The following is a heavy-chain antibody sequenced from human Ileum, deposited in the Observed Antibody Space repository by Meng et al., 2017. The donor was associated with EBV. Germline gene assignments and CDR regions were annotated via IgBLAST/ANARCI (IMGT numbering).Heavy chain of an antibody. D-gene: IGHD1-14*01. CDR3: ARDPTGGEDHQRV. J-gene: IGHJ4*02. Sequence: QVQLQESGPGLVKPSQXLSLTCTVSGGSISSGDYYWSWIRQPPGKGLEWIGYIYYSGSTYYNPSLKSRVTISLDKSKNQLSLKLNSVTAADTAVYYCARDPTGGEDHQRVWGQGTLVTVSS. V-gene: IGHV4-30-4*01. CDR2: IYYSGST. CDR1: GGSISSGDYY.